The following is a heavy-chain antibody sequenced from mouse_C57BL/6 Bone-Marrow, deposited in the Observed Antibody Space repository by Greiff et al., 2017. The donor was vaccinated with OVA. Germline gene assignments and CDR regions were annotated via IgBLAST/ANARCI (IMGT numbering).Heavy chain of an antibody. D-gene: IGHD1-1*01. Sequence: EVQLVESGGGLVQPKGSLKLSCAASGFSFNTYAMNWVRQAPGKGLEWVARIRSKSNNYATYYADSVKDRFTISRDDSESMLYLQMNNLKTEDTAMDYCVREGLRGVVGASDVMDYWGQGTSVTVSS. J-gene: IGHJ4*01. CDR3: VREGLRGVVGASDVMDY. CDR1: GFSFNTYA. CDR2: IRSKSNNYAT. V-gene: IGHV10-1*01.